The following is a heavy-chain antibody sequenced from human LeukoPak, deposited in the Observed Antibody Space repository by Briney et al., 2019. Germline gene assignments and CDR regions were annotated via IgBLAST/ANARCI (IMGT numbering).Heavy chain of an antibody. D-gene: IGHD3-10*01. Sequence: PGGSLRLSCAASGFTFSSYSMNWVRQAPEKGLEWVSSISSRGSYIYYADSVKGRFTISRDNAENSLYLQMNSLRAEDTAVYYCARVDYGSGSYGYYYYYYMDVWGKGTTVTISS. V-gene: IGHV3-21*01. CDR3: ARVDYGSGSYGYYYYYYMDV. J-gene: IGHJ6*03. CDR2: ISSRGSYI. CDR1: GFTFSSYS.